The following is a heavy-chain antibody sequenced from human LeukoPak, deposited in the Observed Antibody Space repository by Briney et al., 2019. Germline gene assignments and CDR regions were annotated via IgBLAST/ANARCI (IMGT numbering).Heavy chain of an antibody. V-gene: IGHV3-11*05. D-gene: IGHD2-2*02. Sequence: GSLRLSCAASAFTFSVYDKSLIRQAPWNALLSHFFSSTTSSYTDYADSVRGRFTISRDNAKNLLYLQMNSLRPEDTAVYYCARDWYCSSSICYTDRNWFDPWGQGTLVTVSS. CDR2: SSTTSSYT. CDR3: ARDWYCSSSICYTDRNWFDP. J-gene: IGHJ5*02. CDR1: AFTFSVYD.